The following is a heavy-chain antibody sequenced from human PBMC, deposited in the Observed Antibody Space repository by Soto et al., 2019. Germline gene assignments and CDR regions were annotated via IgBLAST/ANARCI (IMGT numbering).Heavy chain of an antibody. Sequence: AASVKVSCKASGYTFTSYDINWVRQATGQGLEWMGWMNPNSGNTGYAQKFQGRVTMTRNTSISTAYMELSSLRSEDTAVYYCARERDSSGYHPYYYYGMDVWGQGTTVTVSS. CDR1: GYTFTSYD. CDR2: MNPNSGNT. J-gene: IGHJ6*02. V-gene: IGHV1-8*01. CDR3: ARERDSSGYHPYYYYGMDV. D-gene: IGHD3-22*01.